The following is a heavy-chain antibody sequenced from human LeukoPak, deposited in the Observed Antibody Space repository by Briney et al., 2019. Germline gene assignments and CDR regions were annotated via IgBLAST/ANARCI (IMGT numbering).Heavy chain of an antibody. CDR3: ARGAVAGRRFDY. Sequence: ASVKVSCKASGYTFTSYYMHWVRQAPGQGLEWMGIVNPSSGSTTYAQKFQGRVTMTRDTSTSTVYVDLSSLRSEDTAVYYCARGAVAGRRFDYWGQGTLVTVSS. J-gene: IGHJ4*02. D-gene: IGHD6-19*01. CDR2: VNPSSGST. CDR1: GYTFTSYY. V-gene: IGHV1-46*03.